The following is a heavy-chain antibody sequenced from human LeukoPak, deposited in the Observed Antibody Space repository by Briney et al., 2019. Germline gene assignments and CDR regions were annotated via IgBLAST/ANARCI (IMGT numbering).Heavy chain of an antibody. J-gene: IGHJ4*02. CDR1: GYTFTSYY. CDR3: ARGYSGSYLVDY. V-gene: IGHV1-46*01. Sequence: ASVKVSCKASGYTFTSYYMHGVRQAPGQGREGMGIINPSGGSTSYAQKFQGRVTMTRDTSTSTVYMELSSLRSEDTAVYYCARGYSGSYLVDYWGQGTLVTVSS. CDR2: INPSGGST. D-gene: IGHD1-26*01.